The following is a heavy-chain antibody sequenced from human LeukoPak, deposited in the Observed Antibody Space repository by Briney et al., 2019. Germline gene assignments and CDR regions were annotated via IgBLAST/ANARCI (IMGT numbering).Heavy chain of an antibody. Sequence: PGRSLRLSCAASGFIFDNFAIHWVRQAPSKGLEWVSIVSFDGTNNFYADSVKGRFTVSRDNSKNTVYLQMNSLRPEDTAVYFCARDRNVVGADFDYWGQGALVTVSS. V-gene: IGHV3-30*04. CDR2: VSFDGTNN. CDR1: GFIFDNFA. J-gene: IGHJ4*02. CDR3: ARDRNVVGADFDY. D-gene: IGHD2-15*01.